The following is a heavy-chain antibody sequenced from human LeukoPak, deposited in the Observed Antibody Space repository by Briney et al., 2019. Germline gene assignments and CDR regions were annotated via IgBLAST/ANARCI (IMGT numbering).Heavy chain of an antibody. J-gene: IGHJ4*02. CDR1: GFTFDDYT. CDR2: ISWDGGST. D-gene: IGHD5-12*01. Sequence: GGSLRLSCAASGFTFDDYTMHWVRQAPGKGLEWVSLISWDGGSTYYADSVKGRFTISRDNSKNSLYLQMNSLRAEDTAVYYCARDFSRIVATTMAADYWGQGTLVTVSS. V-gene: IGHV3-43*01. CDR3: ARDFSRIVATTMAADY.